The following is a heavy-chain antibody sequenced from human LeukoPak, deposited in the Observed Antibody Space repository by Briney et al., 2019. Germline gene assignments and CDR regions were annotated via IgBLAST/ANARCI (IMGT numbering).Heavy chain of an antibody. CDR2: INHSGST. J-gene: IGHJ4*02. D-gene: IGHD2-15*01. CDR1: GGSISSYY. Sequence: SETLSLTCTVSGGSISSYYWSWIRQPAGKGLEWIGEINHSGSTNYNPSLKSRVTISVDTSKNQLSLKLSSVTAADTAVYYCARVSDCSGGSCYFDYWGQGTLVTVSS. CDR3: ARVSDCSGGSCYFDY. V-gene: IGHV4-34*01.